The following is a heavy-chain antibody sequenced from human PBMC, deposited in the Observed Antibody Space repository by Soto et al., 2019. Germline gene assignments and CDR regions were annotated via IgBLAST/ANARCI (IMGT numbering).Heavy chain of an antibody. CDR3: ARDAYDYDDTSGYYRH. Sequence: GGSLRLSCAASGFTSSTYKMNWVRQAPGKGLEWVSYISSSSSTIYYADSVKGRFTISRDNAKNSLYLQMNSLRDEDTAVYYCARDAYDYDDTSGYYRHWGQGTLVTVSS. CDR2: ISSSSSTI. CDR1: GFTSSTYK. D-gene: IGHD3-22*01. V-gene: IGHV3-48*02. J-gene: IGHJ4*02.